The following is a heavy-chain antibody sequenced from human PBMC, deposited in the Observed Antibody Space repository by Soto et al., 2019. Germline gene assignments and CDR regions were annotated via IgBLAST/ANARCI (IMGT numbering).Heavy chain of an antibody. CDR1: GFTFSSYA. CDR3: AKDLQGSFDY. D-gene: IGHD3-10*01. V-gene: IGHV3-30-3*02. Sequence: GGSLRLSCAASGFTFSSYAMHWVRQAPGKGLEWVSVISYDGSNKYYADSVKGRFTISRDNSKNTLYLQMNSLRAVDTALYYCAKDLQGSFDYWGQGTLVTVSS. J-gene: IGHJ4*02. CDR2: ISYDGSNK.